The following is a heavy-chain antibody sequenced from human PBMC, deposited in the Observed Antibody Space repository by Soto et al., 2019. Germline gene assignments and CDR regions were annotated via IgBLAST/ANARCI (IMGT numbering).Heavy chain of an antibody. J-gene: IGHJ5*02. V-gene: IGHV4-31*03. Sequence: SETLSLTCTVSGGSISSDPFFWSWIRQHPGKDLEWIAYIDYRGTTYYNPSLKSRTTMSLDTSKNQFSLHLTSVTPADTALYYCARIIPIAAAGLVDPWGQGSLVTVSS. CDR2: IDYRGTT. CDR3: ARIIPIAAAGLVDP. D-gene: IGHD6-13*01. CDR1: GGSISSDPFF.